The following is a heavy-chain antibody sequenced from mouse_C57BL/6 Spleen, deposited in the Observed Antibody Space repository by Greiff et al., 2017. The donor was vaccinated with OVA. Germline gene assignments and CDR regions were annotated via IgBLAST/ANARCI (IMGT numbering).Heavy chain of an antibody. J-gene: IGHJ3*01. CDR1: GYTFTSYC. V-gene: IGHV1-72*01. Sequence: QVQLQQPVAELVKPGASVKLSCTASGYTFTSYCMHWVKQRPGRGLEWIGRIDPNSGGTKYNEKFKSKATLTVDTPSNTAYLQLSSLTSEDSAVYDCARYYDGYYGFAYWGQGTLVTVSA. CDR2: IDPNSGGT. D-gene: IGHD2-3*01. CDR3: ARYYDGYYGFAY.